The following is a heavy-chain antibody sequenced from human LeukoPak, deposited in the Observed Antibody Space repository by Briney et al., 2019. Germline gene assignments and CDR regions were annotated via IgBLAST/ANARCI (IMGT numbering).Heavy chain of an antibody. Sequence: GGSLRLSCAASGFTFSSYSMNWVRQAPGKGLEWVSYISSSSTIYYADSVKGRFTISRDNAKNSLYLQMNSLRDEDTAVYYCARGRTVVLDYWGQGTLVTVSS. CDR1: GFTFSSYS. D-gene: IGHD4-23*01. J-gene: IGHJ4*02. CDR3: ARGRTVVLDY. CDR2: ISSSSTI. V-gene: IGHV3-48*02.